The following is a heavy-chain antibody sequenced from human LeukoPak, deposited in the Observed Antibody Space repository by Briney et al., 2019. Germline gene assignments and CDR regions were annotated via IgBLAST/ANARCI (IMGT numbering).Heavy chain of an antibody. CDR2: ISAYNGNT. Sequence: ASVKVSCRASGCTFINYGINWVRQAPGQGLEWMGWISAYNGNTNYAQKLQGRVTMTTDTSTSTAYMELRSLRSDDTAVYYCARYCSGGSCYSHLYYYYGMDVWGKGTTVTVSS. CDR1: GCTFINYG. D-gene: IGHD2-15*01. J-gene: IGHJ6*04. CDR3: ARYCSGGSCYSHLYYYYGMDV. V-gene: IGHV1-18*04.